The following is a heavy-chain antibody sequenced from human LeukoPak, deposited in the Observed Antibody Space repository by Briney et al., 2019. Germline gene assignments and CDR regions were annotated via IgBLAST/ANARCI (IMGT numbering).Heavy chain of an antibody. D-gene: IGHD3-3*01. J-gene: IGHJ4*02. CDR1: GFTFSSYA. Sequence: GGSLRLSCAASGFTFSSYAMSWVRQAPGKGLEWVSAISGSGGSTYYADSVKGRFTISRDNSKNMLYLQMNSLRAEDTAVYYCAKIPLYYDFWSGYYPGEDYWGQGTLVTVSS. CDR3: AKIPLYYDFWSGYYPGEDY. CDR2: ISGSGGST. V-gene: IGHV3-23*01.